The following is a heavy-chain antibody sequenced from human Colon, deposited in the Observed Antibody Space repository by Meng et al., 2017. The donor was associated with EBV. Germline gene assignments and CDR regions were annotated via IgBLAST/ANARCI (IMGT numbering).Heavy chain of an antibody. D-gene: IGHD1-20*01. CDR3: AKLARPPYYNWNDGSRAYFDY. Sequence: QVAVKQAVAGLFRPSGTLPVTFADYGGSFSNAYWIWNRQPPGKRLEWIGEIHESGSTKYHPSLKGRVTILMDTSKNQFSLRLSSVTAADTAVYYCAKLARPPYYNWNDGSRAYFDYWGQGTLVTVSS. J-gene: IGHJ4*02. V-gene: IGHV4-34*01. CDR1: GGSFSNAY. CDR2: IHESGST.